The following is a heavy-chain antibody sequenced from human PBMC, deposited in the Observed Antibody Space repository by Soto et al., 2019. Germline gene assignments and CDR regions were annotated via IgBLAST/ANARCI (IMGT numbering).Heavy chain of an antibody. CDR1: GYTFRNSD. J-gene: IGHJ5*02. CDR2: ISTSSGNT. D-gene: IGHD3-10*01. V-gene: IGHV1-18*01. CDR3: ARETTTVRGLVDPNWFDP. Sequence: QVQLVQSGVEVKKPGASVKVSCNASGYTFRNSDITWVRQAPGQGLEWMGRISTSSGNTNYGQNFQDRVTLTTDTSTNIAYMELRSLRPDDTAEYYCARETTTVRGLVDPNWFDPWGQGTLVIVSS.